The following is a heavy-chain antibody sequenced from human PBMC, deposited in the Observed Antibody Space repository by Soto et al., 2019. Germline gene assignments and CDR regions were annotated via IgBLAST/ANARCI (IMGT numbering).Heavy chain of an antibody. Sequence: EVQLVESGGGSVQPGRSLRLSCAASGFSFDDYGMHWVRQGPGKGLEWVSGISWNSGDIYYADSVKGRFTISRHNAKRSLYLQMNSLRTEDTALYYCAKDNDLDRDGNFDYSGQGILVLVSS. CDR1: GFSFDDYG. J-gene: IGHJ4*02. CDR2: ISWNSGDI. D-gene: IGHD2-2*03. V-gene: IGHV3-9*01. CDR3: AKDNDLDRDGNFDY.